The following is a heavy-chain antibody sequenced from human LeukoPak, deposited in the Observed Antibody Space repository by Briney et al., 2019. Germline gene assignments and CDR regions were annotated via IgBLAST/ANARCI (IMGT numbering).Heavy chain of an antibody. D-gene: IGHD3-3*01. CDR2: ISGSGGST. V-gene: IGHV3-23*01. Sequence: PGGSLRLSCAASGFIFSPYAMSWVRQAPGKGLEGVSAISGSGGSTYYADSVKGRFTISRDNSKNTLYLQMNSLRAEDTAVYYCAKVTPYYDFWSGYYTGGGYYFDYWGQGTLVTVSS. J-gene: IGHJ4*02. CDR3: AKVTPYYDFWSGYYTGGGYYFDY. CDR1: GFIFSPYA.